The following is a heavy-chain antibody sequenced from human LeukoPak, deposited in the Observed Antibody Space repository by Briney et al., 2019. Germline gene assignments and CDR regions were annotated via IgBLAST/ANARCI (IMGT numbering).Heavy chain of an antibody. V-gene: IGHV4-59*08. Sequence: KPSETLSLTCTVSGGSISTYYWTWIRQPPGKGLEWVGYIYSSGTTNYNPSLNSRVTISLDTSKNQFSLNLRSVTAADAAVYYCARRRSSGSRYDAFDIWGQGTMVTVSS. J-gene: IGHJ3*02. CDR2: IYSSGTT. D-gene: IGHD3-22*01. CDR1: GGSISTYY. CDR3: ARRRSSGSRYDAFDI.